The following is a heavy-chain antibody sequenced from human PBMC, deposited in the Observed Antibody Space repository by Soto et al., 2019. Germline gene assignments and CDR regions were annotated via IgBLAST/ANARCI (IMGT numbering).Heavy chain of an antibody. Sequence: SVKVSCKASGGTFSSYAISWVRQAPGQGLEWMGGIIPIFGTANYAQKFQGRVTITADESTSTAYMELSSLRSEDTAVYYCARVITYYYYGMDVWGQGTTVTVSS. V-gene: IGHV1-69*13. CDR1: GGTFSSYA. J-gene: IGHJ6*02. CDR3: ARVITYYYYGMDV. CDR2: IIPIFGTA.